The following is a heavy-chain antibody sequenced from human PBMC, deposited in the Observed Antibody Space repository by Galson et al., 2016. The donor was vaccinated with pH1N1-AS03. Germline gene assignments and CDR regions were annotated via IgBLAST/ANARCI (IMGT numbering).Heavy chain of an antibody. V-gene: IGHV3-33*08. CDR2: ISNGGNNK. CDR1: GFSFSSFG. Sequence: SLRLSCAASGFSFSSFGMHWVRQAPAKGLEWVAAISNGGNNKYHADSVKGRFTISRDNSKNTLYLQMSSLRADETAVYYCVKGRRGVDYWGQGTLVSVSS. J-gene: IGHJ4*02. CDR3: VKGRRGVDY.